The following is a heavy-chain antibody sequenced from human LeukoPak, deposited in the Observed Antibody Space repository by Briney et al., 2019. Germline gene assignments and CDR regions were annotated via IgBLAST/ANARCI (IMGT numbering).Heavy chain of an antibody. V-gene: IGHV3-21*01. CDR3: ARGGLRVPYYYYYMDV. D-gene: IGHD3-10*01. Sequence: GGSLRLSCAASGFTFSSYSMNWVRQAPGKGLEWVSSISSSSSYIYYADSVKGRFTISRDNAKNSLYLQMNSLRAEDTAVYYCARGGLRVPYYYYYMDVWGKGTTVTVSS. CDR1: GFTFSSYS. CDR2: ISSSSSYI. J-gene: IGHJ6*03.